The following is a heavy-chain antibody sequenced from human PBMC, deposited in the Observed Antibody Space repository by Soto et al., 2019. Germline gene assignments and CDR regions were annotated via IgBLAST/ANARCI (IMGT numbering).Heavy chain of an antibody. Sequence: QVQLQESGPGLVKPSETLSLTCTVSGGSIRSYCWSWIRQPPGKGLEWIGYIDYSGIANYNPSLKSRVTRSGDTSKNQFSLKMNSVPAADTAVYYWGGGGGGSSGSRPESEFDSWGQGTLVTVSS. CDR1: GGSIRSYC. D-gene: IGHD6-19*01. CDR2: IDYSGIA. V-gene: IGHV4-59*01. CDR3: GGGGGGSSGSRPESEFDS. J-gene: IGHJ4*02.